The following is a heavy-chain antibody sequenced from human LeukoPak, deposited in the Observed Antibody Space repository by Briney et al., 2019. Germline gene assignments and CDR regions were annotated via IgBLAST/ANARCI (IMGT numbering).Heavy chain of an antibody. Sequence: PGGSLRLSCAASGFTFSSYWMSWVRQAPGKGLEWVANIKQDGSEKYYVDSVKGRFTISRDNAKNSLYLQMNSLRAEDTAVYYCARDSSNLIFPRGSAFDIWGQGTMVTVSS. CDR2: IKQDGSEK. CDR3: ARDSSNLIFPRGSAFDI. V-gene: IGHV3-7*01. D-gene: IGHD1-26*01. J-gene: IGHJ3*02. CDR1: GFTFSSYW.